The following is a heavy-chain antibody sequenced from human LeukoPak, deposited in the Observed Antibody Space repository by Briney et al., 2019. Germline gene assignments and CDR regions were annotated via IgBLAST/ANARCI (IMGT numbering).Heavy chain of an antibody. J-gene: IGHJ6*03. CDR2: FIPVFGPA. Sequence: ASVKVSCKASGGTFSNYAVSWVRQAPGQGLEWMGGFIPVFGPANYAQKFQGRVTITADKSTSTAYMELSSLRSEDTAVYYCARGGFGEYYMDVWGKGTTVTVSS. D-gene: IGHD3-10*01. CDR1: GGTFSNYA. CDR3: ARGGFGEYYMDV. V-gene: IGHV1-69*06.